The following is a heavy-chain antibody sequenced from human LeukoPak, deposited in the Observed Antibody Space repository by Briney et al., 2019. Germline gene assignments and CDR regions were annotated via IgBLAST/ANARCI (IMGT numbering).Heavy chain of an antibody. CDR2: IYYSGST. Sequence: SETLSLTCTVPGGSISSSSYYWGWIRQPPGKGLEWLGSIYYSGSTYYNPSLKSRVTISVDTSKNQFSLKLSSVTAADTAVYYCARGSAYYDILTGKNWFDPWGQGTLVTVSS. CDR3: ARGSAYYDILTGKNWFDP. J-gene: IGHJ5*02. D-gene: IGHD3-9*01. V-gene: IGHV4-39*07. CDR1: GGSISSSSYY.